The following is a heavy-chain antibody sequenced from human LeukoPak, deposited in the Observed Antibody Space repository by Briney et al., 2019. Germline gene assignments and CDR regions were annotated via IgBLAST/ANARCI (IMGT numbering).Heavy chain of an antibody. CDR3: ARDAPKYSSGWCLAY. CDR1: GFTFSSYG. CDR2: IWYDGSNK. J-gene: IGHJ4*02. V-gene: IGHV3-33*01. Sequence: GGSLRLSCAASGFTFSSYGMHWVRQAPGKGLEWVAVIWYDGSNKYYADSVKGRFTISRDNSKNTLYLQMNSLRAEDTAVYYCARDAPKYSSGWCLAYWGQGTLVTVSS. D-gene: IGHD6-19*01.